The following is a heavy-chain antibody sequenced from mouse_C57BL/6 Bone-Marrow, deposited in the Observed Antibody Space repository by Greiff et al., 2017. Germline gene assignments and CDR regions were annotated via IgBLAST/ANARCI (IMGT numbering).Heavy chain of an antibody. Sequence: EVQGVESGGGLVKPGGSLKLSCAASGFTFSDYGMHWVRQAPEQGLEWVAYISSGSSSIYYAETVKGRFTLARDNAKNTLFLQMTSLRSEDTAMYYCAGGDTGYFDYWGQGTTLTVSS. CDR2: ISSGSSSI. CDR1: GFTFSDYG. D-gene: IGHD5-1-1*01. V-gene: IGHV5-17*01. CDR3: AGGDTGYFDY. J-gene: IGHJ2*01.